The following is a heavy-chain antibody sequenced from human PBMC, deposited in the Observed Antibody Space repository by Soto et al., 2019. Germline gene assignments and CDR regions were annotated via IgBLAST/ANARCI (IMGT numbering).Heavy chain of an antibody. J-gene: IGHJ6*02. Sequence: HPGGSLRLSCAASGFTFSSYGMHWVRQAPGKGLEWVAVISYDGSNKYYADSVKGRFTISRDNSKNTLYLQMNSLRVEDTAVYYCAKDPPSERMQPDYGMDVWGQGTTVTVSS. D-gene: IGHD6-13*01. V-gene: IGHV3-30*18. CDR3: AKDPPSERMQPDYGMDV. CDR1: GFTFSSYG. CDR2: ISYDGSNK.